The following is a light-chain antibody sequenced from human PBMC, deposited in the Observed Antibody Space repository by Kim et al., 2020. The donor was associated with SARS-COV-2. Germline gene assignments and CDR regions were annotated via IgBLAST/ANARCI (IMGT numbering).Light chain of an antibody. CDR2: WAS. CDR1: QSVLYSSNNKNY. CDR3: QQYYSTPLT. Sequence: DIVMTQSPDSLAVSLGERATINCKSSQSVLYSSNNKNYLAWYQQKPGQPPKLLIYWASTRESGVPDRFSGSGSGTDFTLTISSLQAEDVAVYYCQQYYSTPLTFGGGTKLGI. V-gene: IGKV4-1*01. J-gene: IGKJ4*01.